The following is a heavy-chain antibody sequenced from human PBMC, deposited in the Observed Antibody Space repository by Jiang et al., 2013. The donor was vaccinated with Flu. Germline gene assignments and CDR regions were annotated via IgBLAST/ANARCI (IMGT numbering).Heavy chain of an antibody. CDR3: ARTXDFWSGYYTDAFDI. V-gene: IGHV4-39*01. D-gene: IGHD3-3*01. CDR1: GSISSSSYY. J-gene: IGHJ3*02. CDR2: IYYSGST. Sequence: GSISSSSYYWGWIRQPPGKGLEWIGSIYYSGSTYYNPSLKSRVTISVDTSKNQFSLKLSSVTAADTAVYYCARTXDFWSGYYTDAFDIWGQGTMVTVSS.